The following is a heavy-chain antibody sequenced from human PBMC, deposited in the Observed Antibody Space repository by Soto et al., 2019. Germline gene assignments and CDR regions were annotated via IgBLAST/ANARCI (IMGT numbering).Heavy chain of an antibody. D-gene: IGHD3-10*01. Sequence: EASVKVSCKASGYTFTSYAMHWVRQAPGQRLEWMGWINAGNGNTKYSQKFQGRVTITRDTSASTAYMELSSLRSEDTAVYYCARTPTSGWYFDLWGRGTLVTVSS. CDR3: ARTPTSGWYFDL. J-gene: IGHJ2*01. CDR2: INAGNGNT. V-gene: IGHV1-3*01. CDR1: GYTFTSYA.